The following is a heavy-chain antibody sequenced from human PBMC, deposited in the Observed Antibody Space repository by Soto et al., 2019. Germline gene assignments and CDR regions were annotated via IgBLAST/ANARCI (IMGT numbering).Heavy chain of an antibody. Sequence: SETLSLTCTVSGGSISSSSYYWGWIRQPPGKGLEWIGSIYYSGSTYYNPSLKSRVTISVDTSKNQSSLKLSSVTAADTAVYYCARKGYSSGPGYGMDVWGQGTTVTVSS. D-gene: IGHD6-19*01. CDR2: IYYSGST. J-gene: IGHJ6*02. CDR3: ARKGYSSGPGYGMDV. CDR1: GGSISSSSYY. V-gene: IGHV4-39*01.